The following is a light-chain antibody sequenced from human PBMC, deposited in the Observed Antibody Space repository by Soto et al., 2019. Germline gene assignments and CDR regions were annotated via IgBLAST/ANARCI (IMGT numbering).Light chain of an antibody. V-gene: IGLV1-44*01. J-gene: IGLJ7*01. CDR3: AAWDDSLNGWV. Sequence: QSVLTQPPSASGTPGQRVTISCSGSSSNIGTNTVNWYQQLPGMAPKLLIYSNNQWPSGVPDRISGSKSGTSASLAISGLQSEDEADYYCAAWDDSLNGWVFGGGTQLTVL. CDR2: SNN. CDR1: SSNIGTNT.